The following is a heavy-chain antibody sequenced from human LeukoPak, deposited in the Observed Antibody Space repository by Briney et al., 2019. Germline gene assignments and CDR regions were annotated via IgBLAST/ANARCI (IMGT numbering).Heavy chain of an antibody. V-gene: IGHV3-7*01. CDR3: ASGQYHVLLWFGELDY. J-gene: IGHJ4*02. D-gene: IGHD3-10*01. Sequence: PGGSLRLSCAASGFTFSSYWMSWVRQAPGKGLEWVANIKQDGSEKYYVDSVKGRFTISRDNAKNSLYLQMNSLRAEDTAVYYCASGQYHVLLWFGELDYWGQGTLVTVSS. CDR1: GFTFSSYW. CDR2: IKQDGSEK.